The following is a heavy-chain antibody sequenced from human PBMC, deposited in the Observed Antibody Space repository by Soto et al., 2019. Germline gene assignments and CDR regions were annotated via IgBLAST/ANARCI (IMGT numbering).Heavy chain of an antibody. Sequence: QVQLQESGPGLVKPSETVSLTCTVSGGSISSYCWNWIRQPPGKGLEWIGYIYYNGSTNYNPSLKSRVTISLDTSKNQFSLKLSSVTAADTAVYYCASEMYDDYATFDIWVEGTMVTVSS. J-gene: IGHJ3*02. V-gene: IGHV4-59*01. CDR3: ASEMYDDYATFDI. CDR2: IYYNGST. CDR1: GGSISSYC. D-gene: IGHD4-17*01.